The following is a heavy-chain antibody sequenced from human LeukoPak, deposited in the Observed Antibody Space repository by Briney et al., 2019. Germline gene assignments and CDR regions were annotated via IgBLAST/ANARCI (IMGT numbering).Heavy chain of an antibody. CDR3: ASPDSVAGHNFDY. V-gene: IGHV3-11*01. Sequence: GGALRVSCAASGFTFSDYDMSWIRQAPGKGLEWVSYISSSGSTIYYADSVKGRFTISRDNAKNSLYLQMNSLRAEDTAVYYCASPDSVAGHNFDYWGQGTLVTVSS. CDR1: GFTFSDYD. J-gene: IGHJ4*02. CDR2: ISSSGSTI. D-gene: IGHD6-19*01.